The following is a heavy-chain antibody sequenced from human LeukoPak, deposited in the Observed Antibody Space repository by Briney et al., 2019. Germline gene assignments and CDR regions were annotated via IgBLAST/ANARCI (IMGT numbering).Heavy chain of an antibody. CDR2: IYYSGST. J-gene: IGHJ4*02. CDR1: GGSISSGDYY. D-gene: IGHD6-13*01. CDR3: ARGGIAAASN. Sequence: SETLSLTCTVSGGSISSGDYYWSWIRQPPGEGLEWIGYIYYSGSTYYNPSLKSRATISVDTSKNQFSLKLSSVTAADTAMYYCARGGIAAASNWGQGTLVTVSS. V-gene: IGHV4-30-4*01.